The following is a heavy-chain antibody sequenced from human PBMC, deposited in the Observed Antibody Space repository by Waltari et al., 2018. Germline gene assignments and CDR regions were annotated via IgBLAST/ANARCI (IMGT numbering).Heavy chain of an antibody. CDR1: GFTFSSYD. Sequence: EVQLVESGGGLVQPGGSLRLSCAASGFTFSSYDMSWVRQAPGKGLEWVACVSGGGGSTYYADSGKGRFTISRDNAKNTLDLQMNSLRAEDTAVYYCARTTETTSGGYYYYYMDVWGKGATVTVSS. D-gene: IGHD4-17*01. V-gene: IGHV3-23*04. CDR3: ARTTETTSGGYYYYYMDV. CDR2: VSGGGGST. J-gene: IGHJ6*03.